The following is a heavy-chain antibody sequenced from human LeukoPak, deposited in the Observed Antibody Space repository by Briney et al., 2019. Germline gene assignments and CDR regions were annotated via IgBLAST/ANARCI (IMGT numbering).Heavy chain of an antibody. CDR3: ATRSITMVRGVIITKKPYYFDY. CDR2: FDPEDGET. Sequence: ASVKVSCKVSGYTLTELSMHWVRQAPGKGLEWMGGFDPEDGETIYAQKFQGRVTMTEDTSTDTAYMELSSLRSEDTAVYYCATRSITMVRGVIITKKPYYFDYWGQGTLVTVSS. D-gene: IGHD3-10*01. V-gene: IGHV1-24*01. J-gene: IGHJ4*02. CDR1: GYTLTELS.